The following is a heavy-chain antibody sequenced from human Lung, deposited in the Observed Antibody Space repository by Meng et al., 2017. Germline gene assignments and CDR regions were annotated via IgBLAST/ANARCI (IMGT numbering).Heavy chain of an antibody. CDR1: GSYFRSRSTY. Sequence: QEAGQWPLKNATPLSFTGWFLGSYFRSRSTYLGWIRRAPGQGLEWIGSINYSGATSQNPYLRSGVTLSIDTSNTQFSLTLTSVTAAETAVYFCAREREWKKVFDFWGRGTLVTVSS. CDR3: AREREWKKVFDF. D-gene: IGHD3-3*01. J-gene: IGHJ4*02. V-gene: IGHV4-39*07. CDR2: INYSGAT.